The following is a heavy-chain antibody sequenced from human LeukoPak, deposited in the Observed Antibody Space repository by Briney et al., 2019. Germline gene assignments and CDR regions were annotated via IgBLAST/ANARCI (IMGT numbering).Heavy chain of an antibody. V-gene: IGHV4-39*07. CDR1: GGSISSSSYY. CDR3: AIQPVSAVAGLDY. D-gene: IGHD6-19*01. CDR2: INYSGST. Sequence: SETLSLTCTVSGGSISSSSYYWGWIRQPPGKGLEWIGSINYSGSTYYNPSLKSRVTISVDTSKNQFSLKLSSVTAADTAVYYCAIQPVSAVAGLDYWGQGALVTVSS. J-gene: IGHJ4*02.